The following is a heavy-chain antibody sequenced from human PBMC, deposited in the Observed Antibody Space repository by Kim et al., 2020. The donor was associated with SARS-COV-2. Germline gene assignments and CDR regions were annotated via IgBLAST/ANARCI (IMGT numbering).Heavy chain of an antibody. J-gene: IGHJ4*02. V-gene: IGHV4-59*01. Sequence: SETLSLTCTVSGGSISSFYWSWIRQPPGKRLEWIGYIYYSGDTNYNPSLKSRATISVDTSKTQFTLKLSSVTAADTAVYYCARQLWQYFDYWGQGTLVTVSS. CDR1: GGSISSFY. D-gene: IGHD3-16*01. CDR2: IYYSGDT. CDR3: ARQLWQYFDY.